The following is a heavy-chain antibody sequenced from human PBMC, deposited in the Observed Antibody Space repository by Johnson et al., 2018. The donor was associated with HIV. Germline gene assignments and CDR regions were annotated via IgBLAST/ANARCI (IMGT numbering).Heavy chain of an antibody. Sequence: QVQLVESGGGVVQPGRSLRLSCAASGFTFSSYAMHWVRQAPGKGLEWVAVISYDGSNEYYADSVKGRFTISRDNSKNTLYLQMNSLRAEDTAVYYCARVSGYYYDSSGLKGAFDIWGQGTMVTVSS. CDR2: ISYDGSNE. J-gene: IGHJ3*02. D-gene: IGHD3-22*01. CDR1: GFTFSSYA. CDR3: ARVSGYYYDSSGLKGAFDI. V-gene: IGHV3-30*04.